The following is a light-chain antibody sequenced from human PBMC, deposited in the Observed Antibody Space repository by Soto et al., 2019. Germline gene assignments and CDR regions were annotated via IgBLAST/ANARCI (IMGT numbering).Light chain of an antibody. J-gene: IGKJ1*01. CDR1: QSVLYSPNNKNY. V-gene: IGKV4-1*01. Sequence: IVMTQTPDSLAVSLCERATINCKSSQSVLYSPNNKNYLAWYQQKPGQPPKLLIYWASTRESGVPDRFSGSGSGTDFTLTISSLQAEDVAVYYCQQYYSTPTFGQGTKVDIK. CDR3: QQYYSTPT. CDR2: WAS.